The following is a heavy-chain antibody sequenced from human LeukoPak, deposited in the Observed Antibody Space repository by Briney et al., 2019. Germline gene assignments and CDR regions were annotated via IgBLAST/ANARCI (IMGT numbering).Heavy chain of an antibody. D-gene: IGHD2-2*01. V-gene: IGHV1-8*03. Sequence: ASVKVSCKASGYTFTSYDINWVRQATGQGLEWMGWMNPNSGSTGYVQKFQGRVTITRNTSISTAYMELSSLRSEDTAVYYCARGDPSEVDAFDIWGQGTMVTVSS. CDR1: GYTFTSYD. CDR3: ARGDPSEVDAFDI. J-gene: IGHJ3*02. CDR2: MNPNSGST.